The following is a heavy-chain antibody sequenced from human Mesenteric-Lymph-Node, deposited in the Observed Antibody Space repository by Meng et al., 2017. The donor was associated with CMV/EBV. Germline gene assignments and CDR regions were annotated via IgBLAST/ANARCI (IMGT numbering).Heavy chain of an antibody. V-gene: IGHV3-23*01. CDR1: GFTFNNYA. CDR2: IYATGGTT. D-gene: IGHD6-13*01. J-gene: IGHJ4*02. CDR3: ARGDSSTTWLVFDY. Sequence: GGSLRLSCAASGFTFNNYAMTWVRQAPGKGLEWVSTIYATGGTTNYADSVKGRFTISGDNSRNSLYLQMHTLRVEDTALYYCARGDSSTTWLVFDYWGPGTQVTVSS.